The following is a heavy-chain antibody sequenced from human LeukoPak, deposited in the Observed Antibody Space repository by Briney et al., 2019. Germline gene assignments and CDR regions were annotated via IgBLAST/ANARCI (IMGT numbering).Heavy chain of an antibody. V-gene: IGHV3-53*01. CDR2: IYSGGST. J-gene: IGHJ4*02. CDR1: GFTVSSNY. D-gene: IGHD6-19*01. CDR3: AKGAVAREAFGYSSGWYDQRRRPDDY. Sequence: GGSLRLSCAASGFTVSSNYMSWVRQAPGKGLEWVSVIYSGGSTYYADSVKGRFTISRDNSKNTLYLQMNSLRAEDTAVYYCAKGAVAREAFGYSSGWYDQRRRPDDYWGQGTLVTVSS.